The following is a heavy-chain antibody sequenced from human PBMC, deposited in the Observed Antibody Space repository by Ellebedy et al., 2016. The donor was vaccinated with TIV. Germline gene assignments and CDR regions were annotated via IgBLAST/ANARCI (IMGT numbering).Heavy chain of an antibody. J-gene: IGHJ6*03. CDR2: IYYSGST. CDR3: ATESVVVPAATHYYMDV. Sequence: SETLSLXCTVSGGSISSYYWSWIRQPPGKGLEWIGYIYYSGSTNYNPSLKSRVTISVDTSKNQFSLKLSSVTAADTAVYYCATESVVVPAATHYYMDVWGKGTTVTVSS. D-gene: IGHD2-2*01. CDR1: GGSISSYY. V-gene: IGHV4-59*13.